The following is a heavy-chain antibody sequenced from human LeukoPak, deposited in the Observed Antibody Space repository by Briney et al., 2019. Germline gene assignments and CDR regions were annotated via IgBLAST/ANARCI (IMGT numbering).Heavy chain of an antibody. Sequence: ASVKVSCKASGGTFSSYAISWVRQAPGQGLEWMGWINPNSGGTNYAQQFQGRVTMTRDTSISTAYMELSRLRSDDTAVYYCARVTVGAFDAFDIWGQGTMVTVSS. J-gene: IGHJ3*02. CDR1: GGTFSSYA. CDR2: INPNSGGT. V-gene: IGHV1-2*02. CDR3: ARVTVGAFDAFDI. D-gene: IGHD1-26*01.